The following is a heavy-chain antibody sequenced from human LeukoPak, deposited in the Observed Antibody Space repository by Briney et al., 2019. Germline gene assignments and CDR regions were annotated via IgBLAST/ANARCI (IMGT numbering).Heavy chain of an antibody. CDR1: GYTFTAYY. Sequence: ASVRVSCKASGYTFTAYYMHWVRQAPGQGLEWMGWINPNSGGTNYAQKFQGRVTMTRDTSISTAYMELSRLRSDDTAVYYCARDYYDSSGFGAFDIWGQGTMVT. V-gene: IGHV1-2*02. D-gene: IGHD3-22*01. CDR3: ARDYYDSSGFGAFDI. J-gene: IGHJ3*02. CDR2: INPNSGGT.